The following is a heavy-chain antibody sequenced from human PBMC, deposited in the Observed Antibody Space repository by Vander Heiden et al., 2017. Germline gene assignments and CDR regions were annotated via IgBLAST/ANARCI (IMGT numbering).Heavy chain of an antibody. Sequence: QVQLVESGGGVVQPGRSLRLSCAASGFTFSSYAIHWIRQAPGKGLEWVAVISYDGSNKYYADSVKGRFTISRDNSKNTLYLQMNSLRAEDTAVYYCARDREYCSGGSCYLGYYYGMDVWGQGTTVTVSS. D-gene: IGHD2-15*01. CDR3: ARDREYCSGGSCYLGYYYGMDV. J-gene: IGHJ6*02. V-gene: IGHV3-30*04. CDR1: GFTFSSYA. CDR2: ISYDGSNK.